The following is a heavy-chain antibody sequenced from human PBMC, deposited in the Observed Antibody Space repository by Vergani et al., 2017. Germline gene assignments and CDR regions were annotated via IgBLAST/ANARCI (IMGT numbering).Heavy chain of an antibody. J-gene: IGHJ4*02. CDR2: IDWDDDK. Sequence: QVTLRESGPALVKPTQTLTLTCTFSGFSLSTSGMCVSWIRQPPGKALEWLARIDWDDDKYYSTSLKTSLTISKDTSKNQVVLTITNMDPVDTATYYCARIRWGSGWYSVDYWGQGTLVTVSS. V-gene: IGHV2-70*15. D-gene: IGHD6-19*01. CDR1: GFSLSTSGMC. CDR3: ARIRWGSGWYSVDY.